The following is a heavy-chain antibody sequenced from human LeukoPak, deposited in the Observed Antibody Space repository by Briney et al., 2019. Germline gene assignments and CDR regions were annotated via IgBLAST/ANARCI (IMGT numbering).Heavy chain of an antibody. V-gene: IGHV1-8*02. CDR1: GYALGNND. D-gene: IGHD2-8*01. J-gene: IGHJ4*02. CDR3: VREKNCPDGFCYED. CDR2: RTPNSGNT. Sequence: ASVTVSFKSSGYALGNNDINWVRQATGQGLEWLGWRTPNSGNTGYGRQFQGRITMTSDTSISTAYMELNTLTSADTAFYYCVREKNCPDGFCYEDWGQGTLVTVSS.